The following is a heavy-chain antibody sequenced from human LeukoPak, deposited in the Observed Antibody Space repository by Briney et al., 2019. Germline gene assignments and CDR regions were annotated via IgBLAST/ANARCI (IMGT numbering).Heavy chain of an antibody. CDR1: GFSFSTYG. Sequence: PGGSLRLSCAASGFSFSTYGMHWVRQAPGKGLEWTAVISSDGNNKYYADSVKGRFTISRDNSMSTLYLQMNSLSTEDTAVYYCAKRASSYFDYWGQGTLVTVSS. CDR3: AKRASSYFDY. J-gene: IGHJ4*02. CDR2: ISSDGNNK. D-gene: IGHD6-6*01. V-gene: IGHV3-30*18.